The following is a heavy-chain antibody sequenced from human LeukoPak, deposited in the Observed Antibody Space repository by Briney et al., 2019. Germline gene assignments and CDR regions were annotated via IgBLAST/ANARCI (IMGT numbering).Heavy chain of an antibody. D-gene: IGHD1-26*01. CDR1: GYTFTGYY. CDR2: INPNSGGT. J-gene: IGHJ4*02. Sequence: ASVKVSCKASGYTFTGYYMHWVRQAPGQGLEWMGRINPNSGGTNYAQKFQGRVTMTRDTSISTAYMELSRLRSDDTAVYYCACAGLSGSYTIFDYWGQGTLVTVSS. CDR3: ACAGLSGSYTIFDY. V-gene: IGHV1-2*06.